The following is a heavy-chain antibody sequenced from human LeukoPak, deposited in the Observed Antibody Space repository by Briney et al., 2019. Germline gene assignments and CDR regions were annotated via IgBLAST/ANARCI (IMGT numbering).Heavy chain of an antibody. D-gene: IGHD1-26*01. V-gene: IGHV1-8*03. Sequence: ASVKVSCKASGYTFTSYDINWVRQATGQGLEWMGWMNPNSSNTGYAQKFQGRVTITRNTSLSTAYMELSSLRSEDTAVYYCARAGATGAFDYWGQGTLVTVSS. J-gene: IGHJ4*02. CDR1: GYTFTSYD. CDR3: ARAGATGAFDY. CDR2: MNPNSSNT.